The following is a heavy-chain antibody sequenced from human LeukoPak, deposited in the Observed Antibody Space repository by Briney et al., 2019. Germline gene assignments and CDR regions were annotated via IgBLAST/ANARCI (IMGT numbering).Heavy chain of an antibody. CDR1: GGSISSSSYY. Sequence: SETLSLTCTVSGGSISSSSYYWGWIRQPAGKGLEWIGRIYTSGSTNYNPSLKSRVTMSVDTSKNQFSLKLSSVTAADTAVYYCARDYYDSSGYPSYNWFDPWGQGTLVTVSS. D-gene: IGHD3-22*01. CDR3: ARDYYDSSGYPSYNWFDP. J-gene: IGHJ5*02. CDR2: IYTSGST. V-gene: IGHV4-61*02.